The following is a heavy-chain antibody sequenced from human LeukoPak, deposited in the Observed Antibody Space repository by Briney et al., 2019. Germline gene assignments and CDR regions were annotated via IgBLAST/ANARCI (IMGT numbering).Heavy chain of an antibody. J-gene: IGHJ4*02. V-gene: IGHV2-26*01. CDR3: ARMNHLAGIAAAADY. CDR1: GFSLSNARMG. D-gene: IGHD6-13*01. Sequence: SGPVLVKPTETLTLTCTVPGFSLSNARMGVSWIRQPPGKALEWLAHIFSNDEKSYNTSLKSSLAISKDTSNSQVVLTMTNMDPVDTATYYCARMNHLAGIAAAADYWGQGTLVTVSS. CDR2: IFSNDEK.